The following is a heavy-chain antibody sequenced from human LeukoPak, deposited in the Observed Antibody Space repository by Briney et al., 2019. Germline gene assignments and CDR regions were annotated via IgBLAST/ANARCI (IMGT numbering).Heavy chain of an antibody. CDR3: ARDHVGSGLDY. CDR2: ISYDGSNK. V-gene: IGHV3-30*03. D-gene: IGHD6-19*01. CDR1: GFTFSSYG. J-gene: IGHJ4*02. Sequence: GRSLRLSCAASGFTFSSYGMHWVRQAPGKGLEWVAVISYDGSNKYYADSVKGRFTISRDNSKNTLYLQMNSLRAEDTAVYYCARDHVGSGLDYWGQGTLVTVSS.